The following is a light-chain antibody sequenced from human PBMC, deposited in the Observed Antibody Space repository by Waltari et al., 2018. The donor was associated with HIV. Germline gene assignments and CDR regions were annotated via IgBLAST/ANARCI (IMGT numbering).Light chain of an antibody. CDR1: SSDVGGYNF. V-gene: IGLV2-14*03. CDR3: ESYTSTSVWV. Sequence: QSALPQPASVSGSPGQSITISCTGSSSDVGGYNFFSWYQQQPGKAPRVLIYDVTTRPSGVSDRFSGSRSGDTASLTISGLQPEDEAYYYCESYTSTSVWVFGGGTRLTVL. CDR2: DVT. J-gene: IGLJ3*02.